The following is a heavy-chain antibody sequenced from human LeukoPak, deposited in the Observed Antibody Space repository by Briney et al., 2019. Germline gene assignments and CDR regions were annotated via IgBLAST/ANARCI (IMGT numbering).Heavy chain of an antibody. CDR1: GFTFSNFA. Sequence: GASLRLSCAASGFTFSNFAMSWVRQAPGKGLEWVSAISGSGGSTYYADSVKGRLTISRDNSKNTLYLQMNSLRAEDTAVYYCAKPDVGISAPFDYWGQGTLVTVSS. D-gene: IGHD2-21*01. CDR3: AKPDVGISAPFDY. V-gene: IGHV3-23*01. J-gene: IGHJ4*02. CDR2: ISGSGGST.